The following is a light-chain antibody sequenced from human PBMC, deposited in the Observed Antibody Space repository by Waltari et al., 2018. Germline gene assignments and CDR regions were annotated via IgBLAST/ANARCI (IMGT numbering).Light chain of an antibody. CDR3: SSYTTSSAPGV. V-gene: IGLV2-14*01. CDR2: EVS. CDR1: DTDVGAYDF. Sequence: QSALTQPAPVSGSPGQSITISCAGTDTDVGAYDFVSWYQQHPGKAPQLIIYEVSNRPSGISNRFSASKSGNTASLTISGLQAEDEADYYCSSYTTSSAPGVFGTGTRVTVL. J-gene: IGLJ1*01.